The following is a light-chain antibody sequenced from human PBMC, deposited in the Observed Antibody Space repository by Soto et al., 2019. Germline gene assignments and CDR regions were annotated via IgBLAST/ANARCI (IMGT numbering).Light chain of an antibody. V-gene: IGLV2-14*01. CDR3: SSYTSSSTLMV. CDR2: DVS. J-gene: IGLJ2*01. CDR1: SSDVGGYNY. Sequence: QSALTQPASVSGSPGQSITISCTGTSSDVGGYNYVSWYQQHPGKAPKLMIYDVSSRPSGVSNRFSGSKSGNTASLTISGLQAEDEADYHCSSYTSSSTLMVFGGGTKLTVL.